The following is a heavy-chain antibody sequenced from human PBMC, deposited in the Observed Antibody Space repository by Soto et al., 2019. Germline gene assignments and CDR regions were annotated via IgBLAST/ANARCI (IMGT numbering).Heavy chain of an antibody. D-gene: IGHD3-16*02. J-gene: IGHJ4*02. V-gene: IGHV3-7*01. Sequence: GGSLRLSCAASGFTFSSYWMTWVRQVPGKGLEWVANIKQDGSEKYYVDSVKGRFTTSRDNANNSLNLQMNSLRAEDTAVYYCARGNRYSYYWGQGTLVTVSS. CDR1: GFTFSSYW. CDR3: ARGNRYSYY. CDR2: IKQDGSEK.